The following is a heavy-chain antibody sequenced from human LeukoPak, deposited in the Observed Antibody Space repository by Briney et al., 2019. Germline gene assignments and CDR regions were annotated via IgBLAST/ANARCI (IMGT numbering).Heavy chain of an antibody. D-gene: IGHD2-2*01. CDR3: ATHCSGTTCHRDY. CDR1: GFTFSTSA. V-gene: IGHV3-30*02. Sequence: GGSLRLSCAPSGFTFSTSAMHWVRQAPGKGLECVAFIQSDGSYKHYSDSVKGRFTISRNNSKNTLYLEMNSLRVVDMGVYYCATHCSGTTCHRDYWGQGTLVTVSS. CDR2: IQSDGSYK. J-gene: IGHJ4*02.